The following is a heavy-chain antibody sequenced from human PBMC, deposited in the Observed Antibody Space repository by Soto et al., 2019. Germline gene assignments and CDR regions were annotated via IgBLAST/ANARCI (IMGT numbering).Heavy chain of an antibody. J-gene: IGHJ6*04. D-gene: IGHD3-10*01. V-gene: IGHV3-53*04. CDR1: GFAVCHNY. CDR3: ARKTDSIPSGGDV. Sequence: EVQLVESGGGLVQPGGSLRLSCTASGFAVCHNYMTWVRQAPGKGLEWVSLIYSGGDTAYADSVKGRFTISRHTSQNTLYLQMNSLRAEDTAVYYCARKTDSIPSGGDVWGKGTAVTVSS. CDR2: IYSGGDT.